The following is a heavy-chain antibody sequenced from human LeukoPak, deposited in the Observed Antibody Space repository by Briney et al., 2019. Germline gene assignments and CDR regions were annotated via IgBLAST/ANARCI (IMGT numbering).Heavy chain of an antibody. Sequence: GGSLRLSCAASGFTFSSYGMHWVRQAPGKGLEWVSDIWCGGSNKYYADSVKGRFTISRDNSKNTLYLQMNSLRAEDTAVYYCARELGGGHFDYRGEGTLVTVSS. V-gene: IGHV3-33*01. J-gene: IGHJ4*02. CDR1: GFTFSSYG. CDR3: ARELGGGHFDY. D-gene: IGHD1-26*01. CDR2: IWCGGSNK.